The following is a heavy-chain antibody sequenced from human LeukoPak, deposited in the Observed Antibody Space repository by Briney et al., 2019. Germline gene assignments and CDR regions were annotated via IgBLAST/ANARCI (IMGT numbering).Heavy chain of an antibody. V-gene: IGHV4-34*01. CDR1: GGSFSGYY. CDR2: INHRGST. J-gene: IGHJ3*02. CDR3: AREPTTTPDAFDI. Sequence: SETLSLTCAVYGGSFSGYYWSWIRQPPGKGLEWIGEINHRGSTNYNPSLKSRVTISVDTSKNQFSLKLSSVTAADTAVYYCAREPTTTPDAFDIWGQGTMVTVSS. D-gene: IGHD1-26*01.